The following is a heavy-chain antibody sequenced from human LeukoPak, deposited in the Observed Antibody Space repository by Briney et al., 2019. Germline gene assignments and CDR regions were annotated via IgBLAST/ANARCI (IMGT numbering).Heavy chain of an antibody. Sequence: GRSLRLSCAASGFTFDDYAMHWVRQAPGKGLEWVSGISWNSGSIGYADSVKGRFTISRDNAKNSLYLQMNSLRAEDTALYYCAKAPLGVAAAGTNGGYFDYWGQGTLVTVSS. D-gene: IGHD6-13*01. J-gene: IGHJ4*02. V-gene: IGHV3-9*01. CDR2: ISWNSGSI. CDR3: AKAPLGVAAAGTNGGYFDY. CDR1: GFTFDDYA.